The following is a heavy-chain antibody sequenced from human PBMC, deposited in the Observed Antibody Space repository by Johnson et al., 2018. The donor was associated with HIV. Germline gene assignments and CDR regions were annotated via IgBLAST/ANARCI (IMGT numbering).Heavy chain of an antibody. Sequence: HVQLVESGGGVVQPGRSLRLSCAASGFSFSSYAMHWVRQAPGKGLEWVAVISYDGSNKYYADSVKGRFTISRDNSKNTLFLQMNSLRVEDTAMYYCAKARSLLDYGGFDAFDIWGQGTLVTVSS. CDR2: ISYDGSNK. V-gene: IGHV3-30*14. CDR3: AKARSLLDYGGFDAFDI. CDR1: GFSFSSYA. D-gene: IGHD4-23*01. J-gene: IGHJ3*02.